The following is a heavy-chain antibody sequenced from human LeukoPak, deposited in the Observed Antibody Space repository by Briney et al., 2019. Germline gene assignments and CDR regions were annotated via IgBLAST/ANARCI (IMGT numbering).Heavy chain of an antibody. Sequence: ASVKVSCKASGYTFSSYGISWVRQAPGQGLEWMGWISANNGNTNYAQNVQDRVTMTTDTSTSTAYMELRSLRSDDTAVYYCARLYYYGSGGLSYWGQGTLVTVSS. J-gene: IGHJ4*02. V-gene: IGHV1-18*01. CDR1: GYTFSSYG. CDR3: ARLYYYGSGGLSY. CDR2: ISANNGNT. D-gene: IGHD3-10*01.